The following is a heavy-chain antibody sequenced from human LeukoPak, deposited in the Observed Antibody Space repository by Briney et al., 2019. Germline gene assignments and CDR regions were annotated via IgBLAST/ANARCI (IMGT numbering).Heavy chain of an antibody. Sequence: GGSLRLSCAASGFTFSSYAMSWIRQAPGKGLEWVSYIRSSSSYTNYADSVKGRFTISRDNAKNSLYLQMNSLRAEDTAVYYCARGGYYYYDSSGYYYSWFDPWGQGTLVTVSS. CDR1: GFTFSSYA. J-gene: IGHJ5*02. V-gene: IGHV3-11*05. CDR2: IRSSSSYT. CDR3: ARGGYYYYDSSGYYYSWFDP. D-gene: IGHD3-22*01.